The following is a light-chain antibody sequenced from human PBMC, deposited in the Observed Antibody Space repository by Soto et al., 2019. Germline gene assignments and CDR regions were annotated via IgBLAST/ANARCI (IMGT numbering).Light chain of an antibody. CDR3: HQYGSSPAT. Sequence: ESVLTQSPGTLSLSPGERATLSCRASESVSSIYVAWYQQKPGQAPTLLIYGASTRATGIPDRFSGSGSGTDFTLTISSLEPEDFAVYYCHQYGSSPATFGQGTKVDIK. J-gene: IGKJ1*01. V-gene: IGKV3-20*01. CDR1: ESVSSIY. CDR2: GAS.